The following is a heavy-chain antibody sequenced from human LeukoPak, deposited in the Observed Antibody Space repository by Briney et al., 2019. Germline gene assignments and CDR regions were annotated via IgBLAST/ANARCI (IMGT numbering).Heavy chain of an antibody. CDR3: ATWEVGATQGFVD. D-gene: IGHD1-26*01. V-gene: IGHV1-69*06. J-gene: IGHJ4*02. Sequence: ASVKVSCKASGGTFSSYSISWVRQAPGQGLEWMGGIIPIFGTANYAQKFQGRVTMTEDTSTDTAYMGLSSLRSEDTAVYYCATWEVGATQGFVDWGQGTLVTVSS. CDR1: GGTFSSYS. CDR2: IIPIFGTA.